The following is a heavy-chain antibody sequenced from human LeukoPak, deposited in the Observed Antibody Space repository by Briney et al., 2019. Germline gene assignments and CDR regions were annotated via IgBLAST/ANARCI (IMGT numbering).Heavy chain of an antibody. D-gene: IGHD6-13*01. V-gene: IGHV3-43*02. CDR3: AKEDYSSSWHALDY. J-gene: IGHJ4*02. CDR1: GFTFDDYA. Sequence: HSGGSLRLSCAASGFTFDDYAIYWVRQGPGKGLEWVSLISGDDGSIYYADSVKGRFTISRDNSKNSLYLQMNSLRTEDTALYYCAKEDYSSSWHALDYWGQGTLVTVSS. CDR2: ISGDDGSI.